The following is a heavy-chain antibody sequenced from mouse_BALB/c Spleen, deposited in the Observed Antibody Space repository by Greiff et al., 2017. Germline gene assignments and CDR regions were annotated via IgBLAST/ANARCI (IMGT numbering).Heavy chain of an antibody. J-gene: IGHJ3*01. CDR3: ARGPYYYGSSYEGAWFAY. CDR1: GFSLTSYG. Sequence: VHLVESGPGLVQPSQSLSITCTVSGFSLTSYGVHWVRQSPGKGLEWLGVIWSGGSTDYNAAFISRLSISKDNSKSQVFFKMNSLQANDTAIYYCARGPYYYGSSYEGAWFAYWGQGTLVTVSA. D-gene: IGHD1-1*01. V-gene: IGHV2-2*02. CDR2: IWSGGST.